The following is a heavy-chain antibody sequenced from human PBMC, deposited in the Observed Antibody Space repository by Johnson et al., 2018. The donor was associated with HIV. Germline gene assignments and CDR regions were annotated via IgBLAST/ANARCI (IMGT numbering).Heavy chain of an antibody. V-gene: IGHV3-30*02. Sequence: QVQLVESGGGVVQPGGSLSLSCAASRFTFSSYGMHWVRQAPGKGLEWVAFIRYDGNNRNYADSVKGRFSISRDNSKNTLYLQMNRLRTEDTALYYCAKLVGATHPLDIWGQGTMVTVSS. CDR1: RFTFSSYG. J-gene: IGHJ3*02. CDR2: IRYDGNNR. D-gene: IGHD1-26*01. CDR3: AKLVGATHPLDI.